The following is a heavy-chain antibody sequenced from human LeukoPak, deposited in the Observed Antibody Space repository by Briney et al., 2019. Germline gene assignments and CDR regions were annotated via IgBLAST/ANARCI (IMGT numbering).Heavy chain of an antibody. CDR3: ARDVGIVGASSWFDP. V-gene: IGHV4-59*01. CDR2: IYYSGST. D-gene: IGHD1-26*01. J-gene: IGHJ5*02. Sequence: PSETLSLTCTVSGGSISSYYRSWIRQPPGKGLEWIGYIYYSGSTNYNPSLKSRVTISVDTSKNQFSLKLSSVTAADTAVYYCARDVGIVGASSWFDPWGQGALVTVSS. CDR1: GGSISSYY.